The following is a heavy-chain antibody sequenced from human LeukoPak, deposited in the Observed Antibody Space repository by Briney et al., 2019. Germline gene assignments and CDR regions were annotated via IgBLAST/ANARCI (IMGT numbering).Heavy chain of an antibody. V-gene: IGHV3-30*18. J-gene: IGHJ6*02. CDR3: AKGVVAATNAAYYGMDV. CDR2: ISYDESDK. D-gene: IGHD2-15*01. CDR1: GFTFSNYG. Sequence: GRSLRLSCAASGFTFSNYGMHWVRQAPGKGLEWVAVISYDESDKYYADSVKGRFTISRDNSKNTLYLQMNSLRPEATAVYYCAKGVVAATNAAYYGMDVWGQGTTVTVSS.